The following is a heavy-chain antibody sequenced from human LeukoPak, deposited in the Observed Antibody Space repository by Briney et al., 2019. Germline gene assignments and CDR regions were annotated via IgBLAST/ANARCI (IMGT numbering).Heavy chain of an antibody. CDR2: IYHSGST. CDR3: ARDKGSNWFDP. CDR1: GGSISSSSYY. J-gene: IGHJ5*02. V-gene: IGHV4-39*07. Sequence: SETLSLTCTVSGGSISSSSYYWGWIRQPPGKGLEWIGSIYHSGSTYYNPSLKSRVTISVDTSKNQFSLKLSSVTAADTAVYYCARDKGSNWFDPWGQGTLVTVSS.